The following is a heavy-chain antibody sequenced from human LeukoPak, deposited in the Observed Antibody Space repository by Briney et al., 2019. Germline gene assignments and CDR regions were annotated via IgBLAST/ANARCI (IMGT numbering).Heavy chain of an antibody. CDR1: GFSFSNSA. D-gene: IGHD4-17*01. J-gene: IGHJ4*02. CDR2: MSYGENDK. Sequence: PGGSLRLSCAASGFSFSNSAMHWVRQAPGKGLEWVALMSYGENDKFYADSVKGRFTISRDNAKNSLYLQMNSLRAEDTAVYYCARDSYGDANFDSWGQGTLVTVSS. CDR3: ARDSYGDANFDS. V-gene: IGHV3-30*14.